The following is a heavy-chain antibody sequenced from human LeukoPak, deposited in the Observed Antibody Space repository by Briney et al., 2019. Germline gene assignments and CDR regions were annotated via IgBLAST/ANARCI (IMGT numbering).Heavy chain of an antibody. J-gene: IGHJ4*02. CDR1: GFVVSTNY. Sequence: GGSLRLSCAASGFVVSTNYMSWVRQAPGKGLEWLADILYGESNKYYADSVKGRFTISRDTSKNTLYLQMDSLRVEDMAVYYCARDNRPSNYGSSFDNWGQGTLVTVSS. D-gene: IGHD5-24*01. CDR2: ILYGESNK. V-gene: IGHV3-30-3*01. CDR3: ARDNRPSNYGSSFDN.